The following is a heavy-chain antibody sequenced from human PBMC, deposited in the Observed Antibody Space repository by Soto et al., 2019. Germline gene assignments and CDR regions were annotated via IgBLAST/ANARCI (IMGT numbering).Heavy chain of an antibody. D-gene: IGHD1-1*01. CDR2: ISAHNGNT. V-gene: IGHV1-18*01. CDR1: GYTLTING. CDR3: ARGRYGDY. Sequence: QVHLVQSGAEVKKPGASVKVSLTCSGYTLTINGITWVRQAPGQGLEWMGWISAHNGNTDYAQKLQGRVTVTRDTSTSTPYMELRSLRSDDTAVYYCARGRYGDYWGQGALVTVSS. J-gene: IGHJ4*02.